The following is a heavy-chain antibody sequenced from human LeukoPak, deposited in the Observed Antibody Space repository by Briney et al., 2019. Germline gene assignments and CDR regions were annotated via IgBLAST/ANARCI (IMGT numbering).Heavy chain of an antibody. D-gene: IGHD6-6*01. J-gene: IGHJ4*02. V-gene: IGHV3-21*01. CDR3: ARDTFYSSSPRGSFDY. CDR1: GFTFSSYS. CDR2: ISSSSTYI. Sequence: GGSVRLSCGASGFTFSSYSMNWVRQAPGKGLEWVSSISSSSTYIHYADSVKGRFTISRDNAKNSLYLQMNSLRAVDTAVYYCARDTFYSSSPRGSFDYWGQGTLVIVSS.